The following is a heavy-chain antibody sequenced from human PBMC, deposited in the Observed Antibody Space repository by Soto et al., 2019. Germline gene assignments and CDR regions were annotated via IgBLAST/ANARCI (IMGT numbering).Heavy chain of an antibody. V-gene: IGHV3-30-3*01. CDR3: ARAHDGSRREYYYYDSGMDV. Sequence: GGSLRLSCAASGFTFSSYAMHWVRQAPGKGLEWVAVISDDGSNKYYADSVKGRFTISRDNSKNTLYLQMNSLRAEDTAVYYCARAHDGSRREYYYYDSGMDVWGQGTTVTVSS. D-gene: IGHD3-10*01. J-gene: IGHJ6*02. CDR1: GFTFSSYA. CDR2: ISDDGSNK.